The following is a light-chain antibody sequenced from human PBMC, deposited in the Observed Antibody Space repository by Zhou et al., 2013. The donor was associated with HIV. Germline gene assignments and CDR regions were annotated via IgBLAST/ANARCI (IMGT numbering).Light chain of an antibody. CDR2: NAS. CDR3: QQSYRTPLT. Sequence: DIQMTQSPSSLSASVGDRVTITCRASQSISTYLNWYQQRPGKAPKVLIYNASSLRSGVPSRFSGSGSGTDFTLTISSLQPEDSAIYYCQQSYRTPLTFGQGTKVEIK. V-gene: IGKV1-39*01. CDR1: QSISTY. J-gene: IGKJ1*01.